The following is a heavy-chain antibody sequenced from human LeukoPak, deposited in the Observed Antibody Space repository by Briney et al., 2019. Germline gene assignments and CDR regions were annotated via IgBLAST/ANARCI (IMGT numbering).Heavy chain of an antibody. J-gene: IGHJ5*02. Sequence: GGSLRLSCAASGFSVSSNYVSWVRQAPGKGLEWVSLIYSGGSTYYVDSVKGRFTISRDNSKNTLYIQMNSFRAEETAMYYCARARSSARYGTADWFDPWGQGTLVTVSS. CDR2: IYSGGST. CDR1: GFSVSSNY. CDR3: ARARSSARYGTADWFDP. D-gene: IGHD6-13*01. V-gene: IGHV3-66*02.